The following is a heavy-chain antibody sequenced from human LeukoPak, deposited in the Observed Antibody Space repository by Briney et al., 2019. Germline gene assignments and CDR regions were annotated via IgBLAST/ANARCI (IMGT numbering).Heavy chain of an antibody. Sequence: AGGSLRLSCAASGFTFSSYAMSRVRQAPGKGLEWVSAISGSGGSTYYADSVKGRFTISRDNSKNTLYLQMNSLRAEDTAVYYCAKTPGYSSGWPFDYWGQGTLVTVSS. J-gene: IGHJ4*02. CDR3: AKTPGYSSGWPFDY. V-gene: IGHV3-23*01. CDR2: ISGSGGST. CDR1: GFTFSSYA. D-gene: IGHD6-19*01.